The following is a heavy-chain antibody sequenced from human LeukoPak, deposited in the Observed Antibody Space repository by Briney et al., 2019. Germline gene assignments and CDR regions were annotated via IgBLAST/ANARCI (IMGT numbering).Heavy chain of an antibody. CDR1: GFTFSSYW. CDR3: ARGGYTYGVRPF. Sequence: GGSVRLSCAASGFTFSSYWMSWVRQAPGKGLEWVANIKLDGSDKYYVDSVKGRFTISRDNAKNSLYLQMNSLRAEDTAVYYCARGGYTYGVRPFWDQGTLVTVSS. D-gene: IGHD5-18*01. CDR2: IKLDGSDK. J-gene: IGHJ4*02. V-gene: IGHV3-7*01.